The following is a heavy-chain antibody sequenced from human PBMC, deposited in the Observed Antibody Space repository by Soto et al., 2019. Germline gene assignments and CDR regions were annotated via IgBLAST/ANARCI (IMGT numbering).Heavy chain of an antibody. V-gene: IGHV1-69*13. CDR1: GGTFSSYS. Sequence: ASVKVSCKASGGTFSSYSISWVRQAPGQGLEWMGGIIPIFGTANYAQKFQGRVTITADESTSTAYMELSSLRSEDTAVYYCARDPAYYDSSGYYVFLFDYWGQGTLVNVSS. J-gene: IGHJ4*02. CDR3: ARDPAYYDSSGYYVFLFDY. CDR2: IIPIFGTA. D-gene: IGHD3-22*01.